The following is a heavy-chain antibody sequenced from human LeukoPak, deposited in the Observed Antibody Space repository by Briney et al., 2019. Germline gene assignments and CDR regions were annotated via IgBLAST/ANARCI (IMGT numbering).Heavy chain of an antibody. J-gene: IGHJ2*01. Sequence: SETLSLTCAVYDGSFSGYYWSWIRQPPGKGLEWIGEINHSGSTNYNPSLKSRVTISVDTSKNQFSLKLSSVTAADTAVYYCARGRTGRKWYFDLWGRGTLVTVSS. CDR3: ARGRTGRKWYFDL. CDR1: DGSFSGYY. D-gene: IGHD1-26*01. V-gene: IGHV4-34*01. CDR2: INHSGST.